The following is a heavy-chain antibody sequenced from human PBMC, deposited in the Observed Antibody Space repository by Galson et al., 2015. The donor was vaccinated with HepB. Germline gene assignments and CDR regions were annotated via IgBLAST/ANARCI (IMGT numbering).Heavy chain of an antibody. CDR2: ISSSSSYI. CDR3: ARDGRDYYDSSGYRNWFDP. J-gene: IGHJ5*02. D-gene: IGHD3-22*01. CDR1: GFTFSSYS. V-gene: IGHV3-21*01. Sequence: SLRLSCAASGFTFSSYSMNWVRQAPGKGLEWVSSISSSSSYIYYADSVKGRFTISRDNAKNSLYLQMNSLRAEDTAVYYCARDGRDYYDSSGYRNWFDPWGQGTLVTVSS.